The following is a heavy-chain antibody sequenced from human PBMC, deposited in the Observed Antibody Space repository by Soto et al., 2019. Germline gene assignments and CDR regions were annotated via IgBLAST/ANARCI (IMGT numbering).Heavy chain of an antibody. CDR2: ISGGGGTM. J-gene: IGHJ4*02. D-gene: IGHD1-26*01. Sequence: EVQVVESGGGSVQPGGSLRLSCAASGFTFSRYTMNWVRQAPGKALEWLSYISGGGGTMSYADSVKGRVTISRDNAKNSLYLQMDSLRAEDTAVYYCARDKSGTYSIDYWGQGTLVTVSS. CDR3: ARDKSGTYSIDY. V-gene: IGHV3-48*04. CDR1: GFTFSRYT.